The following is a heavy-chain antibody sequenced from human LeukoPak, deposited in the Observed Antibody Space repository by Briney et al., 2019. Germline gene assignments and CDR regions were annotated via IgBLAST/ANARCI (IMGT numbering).Heavy chain of an antibody. CDR1: GGSISSGSYY. J-gene: IGHJ4*02. D-gene: IGHD3-3*01. CDR3: AREGAIFGVVFQY. V-gene: IGHV4-61*01. CDR2: IYYSGST. Sequence: NASETLSLTCSVSGGSISSGSYYWSWIRQPPGKGLEWIGYIYYSGSTNYNPSLKSRVTISVDKSKNQFSLKLSSVTAADTAVYYCAREGAIFGVVFQYWGQGTLVTVSS.